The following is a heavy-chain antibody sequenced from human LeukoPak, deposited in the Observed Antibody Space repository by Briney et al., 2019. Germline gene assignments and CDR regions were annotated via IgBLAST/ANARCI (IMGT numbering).Heavy chain of an antibody. V-gene: IGHV3-66*01. CDR1: GFTFSSYA. Sequence: GGSLRLSCAASGFTFSSYAMSWVRQAPGKGLEWVSVIYSGGSSYYADSVKGRFTISRDNSKNTLYLQMNSLRAEDTAVYYCARDYGDESGYWGQGTLVTVSS. J-gene: IGHJ4*02. D-gene: IGHD4-17*01. CDR3: ARDYGDESGY. CDR2: IYSGGSS.